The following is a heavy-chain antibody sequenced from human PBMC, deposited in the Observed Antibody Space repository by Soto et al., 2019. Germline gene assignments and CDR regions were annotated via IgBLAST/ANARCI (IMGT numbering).Heavy chain of an antibody. D-gene: IGHD1-1*01. J-gene: IGHJ4*02. CDR2: ISSSGDSP. V-gene: IGHV3-23*01. CDR3: ARNTIPHPTY. Sequence: EVQLLESGGGLVQPGGSLRLSCAASGFTFSNYAMSWVRQAPGKGLEWVSAISSSGDSPYYADSVKGRFTVSRDNSKNTLYLQMNSLRVEDAAIYYLARNTIPHPTYWGQGTLVTVSS. CDR1: GFTFSNYA.